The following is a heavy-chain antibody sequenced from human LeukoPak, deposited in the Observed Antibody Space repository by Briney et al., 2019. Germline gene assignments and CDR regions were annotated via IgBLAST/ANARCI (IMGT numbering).Heavy chain of an antibody. J-gene: IGHJ3*02. Sequence: GGSLRLSCAASEFTFSSYWMSWVRQAPGKGLEWVANIKQDGSEKYYVDSVKGRFTISRDNAKNSLYLQMNSLRAEDTAVYYCARVSGSSWYGAFDIWGQGTMVTVSS. CDR2: IKQDGSEK. V-gene: IGHV3-7*01. CDR3: ARVSGSSWYGAFDI. CDR1: EFTFSSYW. D-gene: IGHD6-13*01.